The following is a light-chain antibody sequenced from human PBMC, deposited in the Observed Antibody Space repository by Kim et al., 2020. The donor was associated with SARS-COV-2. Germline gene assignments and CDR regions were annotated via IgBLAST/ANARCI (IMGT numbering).Light chain of an antibody. CDR3: QAWDSSTAV. CDR2: KHT. CDR1: KLGNKY. J-gene: IGLJ3*02. V-gene: IGLV3-1*01. Sequence: SYELTQPPSVSVSPGQTASITCSGDKLGNKYAYWYQQKPGQSPVLLIYKHTKRPSGIPERFSGSNSGNTATLTISGTQAMDEADYYCQAWDSSTAVFGVGTQLTVL.